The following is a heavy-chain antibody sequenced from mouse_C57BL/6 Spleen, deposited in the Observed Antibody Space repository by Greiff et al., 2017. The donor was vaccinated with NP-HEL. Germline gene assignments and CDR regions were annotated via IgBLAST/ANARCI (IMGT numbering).Heavy chain of an antibody. J-gene: IGHJ3*01. CDR1: GFTFSSYA. Sequence: EVHLVESGGGLVKPGGSLKLSCAASGFTFSSYAMSWVRQTPEKRLEWVATISDGGSYTYYPDNVKGRFTISRDTAKNNLYLQMSHLKSEDTAMYYCASPYYCSSQSFAYWGQGTLVTVSA. D-gene: IGHD1-1*01. CDR3: ASPYYCSSQSFAY. V-gene: IGHV5-4*01. CDR2: ISDGGSYT.